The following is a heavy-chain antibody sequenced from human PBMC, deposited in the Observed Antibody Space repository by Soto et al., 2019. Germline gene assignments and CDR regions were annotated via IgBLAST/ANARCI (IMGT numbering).Heavy chain of an antibody. CDR3: AREPVVPAAIAAFDI. V-gene: IGHV3-30-3*01. CDR2: ISYDGSNK. J-gene: IGHJ3*02. D-gene: IGHD2-2*01. CDR1: GFTFSSYA. Sequence: PGGSLRLSCAASGFTFSSYAMHWVRQAPGEGLEWVAVISYDGSNKYYADSVKGRFTISRDNSKNTLYLQMNSLRAEDTAVYYCAREPVVPAAIAAFDIWGQGTMVTVSS.